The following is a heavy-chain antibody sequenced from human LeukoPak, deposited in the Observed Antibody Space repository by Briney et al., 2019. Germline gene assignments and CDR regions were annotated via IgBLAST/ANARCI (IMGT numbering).Heavy chain of an antibody. CDR1: GASISSYY. V-gene: IGHV4-59*08. Sequence: SETLSLTCTVSGASISSYYWSWIRQPPGKGLEWIGYIDYSGSTNYTPSLKSRVTISVDTSKNQFSLKLSSVTAADTAVYYCARHGERGYSYGHDYWGQGTLVTVSS. CDR2: IDYSGST. CDR3: ARHGERGYSYGHDY. J-gene: IGHJ4*02. D-gene: IGHD5-18*01.